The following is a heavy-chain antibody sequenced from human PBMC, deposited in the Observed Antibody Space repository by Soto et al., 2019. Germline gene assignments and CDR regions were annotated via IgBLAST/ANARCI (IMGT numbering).Heavy chain of an antibody. CDR2: MNPNSGNT. D-gene: IGHD4-4*01. V-gene: IGHV1-8*01. J-gene: IGHJ6*03. CDR1: GYTFTSYD. CDR3: AGDSDYSNYYYCYYKDV. Sequence: ASVKVSCKASGYTFTSYDINWVRQATGQGLEWMGWMNPNSGNTGYAQKFQGRVTMTRNTSISTAYMELSSLRSEDTAVYYCAGDSDYSNYYYCYYKDVWGKGTTVTVSS.